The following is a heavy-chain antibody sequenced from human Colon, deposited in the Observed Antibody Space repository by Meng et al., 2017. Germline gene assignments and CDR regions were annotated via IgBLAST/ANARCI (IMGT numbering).Heavy chain of an antibody. J-gene: IGHJ4*02. CDR1: GFPFSTYA. D-gene: IGHD5-18*01. V-gene: IGHV3-23*04. CDR2: MTGIERTT. CDR3: AGHGGYSY. Sequence: VELGESWVCLLQPGVSLRLSCAASGFPFSTYAMSWVRQAPGKGLEWVSSMTGIERTTSYADSVKGRFTISRDDSKNTLYLQMNSLRAEDTAVYYCAGHGGYSYLGQGTLVTVSS.